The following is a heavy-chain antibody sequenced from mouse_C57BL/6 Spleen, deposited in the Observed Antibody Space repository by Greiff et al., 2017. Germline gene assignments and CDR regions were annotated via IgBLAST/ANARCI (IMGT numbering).Heavy chain of an antibody. Sequence: DVKLVESGGDLVKPGGSLKLSCAASGFTFSSYGMSWVRQTPDKRLEWVATISSGGSYTYYPDSVKGRFTISRDNAKNTLYLQMSSLKSEDTAMYYFAIHGDYGLDYWGQGTPLTVSS. CDR2: ISSGGSYT. V-gene: IGHV5-6*02. D-gene: IGHD2-4*01. CDR3: AIHGDYGLDY. J-gene: IGHJ2*01. CDR1: GFTFSSYG.